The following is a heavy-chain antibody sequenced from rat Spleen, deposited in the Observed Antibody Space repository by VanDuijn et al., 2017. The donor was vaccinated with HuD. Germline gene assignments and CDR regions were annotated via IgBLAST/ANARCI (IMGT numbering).Heavy chain of an antibody. CDR1: GFTFSTYW. Sequence: EVQLVETGGGLVQPGRSLKLSCVASGFTFSTYWMYWVRQAPGKGLEWVSSISSDGGYTYYPDSVKGRFTISRDNAKSTLFLQMDSLRSEDTATYYCVRQMDAWGQGASVTVSS. CDR2: ISSDGGYT. V-gene: IGHV5-58*01. CDR3: VRQMDA. J-gene: IGHJ4*01.